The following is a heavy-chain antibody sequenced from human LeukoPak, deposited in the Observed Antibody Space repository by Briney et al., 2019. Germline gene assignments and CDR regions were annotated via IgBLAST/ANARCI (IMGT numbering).Heavy chain of an antibody. CDR3: ARVQGYCSSTSCYFEY. CDR1: GFTFDDYG. Sequence: GGSLRLSCAASGFTFDDYGMSWVRQAPGKGLEWVSGINWNGGSTGYADSVKGRFTISRDNAKNSLYLQMNSLRAEDTALYYCARVQGYCSSTSCYFEYWGQGTLVTVSS. D-gene: IGHD2-2*01. J-gene: IGHJ4*02. V-gene: IGHV3-20*04. CDR2: INWNGGST.